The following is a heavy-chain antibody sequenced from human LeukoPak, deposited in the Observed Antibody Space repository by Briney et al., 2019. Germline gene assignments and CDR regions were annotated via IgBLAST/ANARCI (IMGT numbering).Heavy chain of an antibody. V-gene: IGHV4-39*01. J-gene: IGHJ4*02. CDR3: VRHDLIGITGGNFDY. Sequence: SETLSLTYTVSGGSISSSRYYWGYIRQPPGKGLEWLGSIYYTGSTYYNPSLKSRVTVSVDTSKNQFSLKLNSVTAADTAVYYCVRHDLIGITGGNFDYWGQGTLVGVSS. CDR1: GGSISSSRYY. D-gene: IGHD1-14*01. CDR2: IYYTGST.